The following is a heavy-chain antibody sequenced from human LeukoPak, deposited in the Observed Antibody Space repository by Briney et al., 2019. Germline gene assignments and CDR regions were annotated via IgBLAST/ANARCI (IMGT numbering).Heavy chain of an antibody. Sequence: GGSLRLSCAASGFTFSGSAMHWVRQASGKGLEWVGRIRSKANSYATAYAALVKGRFTISRDDSKNTAYLQMNSLKTEDTAVYYCTRRLVIVNAFDIWGQGTMVTVSS. CDR1: GFTFSGSA. CDR2: IRSKANSYAT. D-gene: IGHD2-21*01. CDR3: TRRLVIVNAFDI. V-gene: IGHV3-73*01. J-gene: IGHJ3*02.